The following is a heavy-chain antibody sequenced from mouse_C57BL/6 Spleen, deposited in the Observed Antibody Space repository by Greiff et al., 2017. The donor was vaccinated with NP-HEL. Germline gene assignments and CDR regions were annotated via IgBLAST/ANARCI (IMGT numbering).Heavy chain of an antibody. CDR3: ARSPHYYGSSTHYFDY. D-gene: IGHD1-1*01. CDR2: INPNNGGT. CDR1: GYTFTDYY. V-gene: IGHV1-26*01. Sequence: EVQLQQSGPELVKPGASVKISCKASGYTFTDYYMNWVKQSHGKSLEWIGDINPNNGGTSYNQKFKGKATLTVDKSSSTAYMELRSLTSEDSAVYYCARSPHYYGSSTHYFDYWGHGTTLTVSS. J-gene: IGHJ2*01.